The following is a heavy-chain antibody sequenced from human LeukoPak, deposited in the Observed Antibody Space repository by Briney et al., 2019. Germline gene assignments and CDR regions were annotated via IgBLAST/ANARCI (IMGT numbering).Heavy chain of an antibody. CDR3: ARGENGDYLFYYYYYMDV. CDR1: GFTFSSYE. J-gene: IGHJ6*03. CDR2: ISSSGSTI. D-gene: IGHD4-17*01. Sequence: PGGSLRLSCAASGFTFSSYEMNWVRQAPAKGLEGVSYISSSGSTIYYSDSVKGRFTISRDNAKNSLYLQMNSLRAEDTAVYYCARGENGDYLFYYYYYMDVWGKGTTVTISS. V-gene: IGHV3-48*03.